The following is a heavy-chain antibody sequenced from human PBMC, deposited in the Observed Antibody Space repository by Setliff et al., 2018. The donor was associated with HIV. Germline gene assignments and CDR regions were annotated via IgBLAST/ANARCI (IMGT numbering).Heavy chain of an antibody. V-gene: IGHV1-46*01. CDR3: VREGHCVGVKCYSTDV. CDR2: IKPNDGAS. CDR1: GFTLTFYY. Sequence: ASVKFSCKASGFTLTFYYMHWVRQAPGQGLEWMGMIKPNDGASTHARNFQGRVTMTRDTSTSTVYMELSSLRSEDTAVYYCVREGHCVGVKCYSTDVWGQGTTVTVSS. D-gene: IGHD2-15*01. J-gene: IGHJ6*02.